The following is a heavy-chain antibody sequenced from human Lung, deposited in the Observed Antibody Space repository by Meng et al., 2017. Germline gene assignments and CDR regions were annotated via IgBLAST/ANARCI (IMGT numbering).Heavy chain of an antibody. D-gene: IGHD4-11*01. Sequence: QVQLQRWGAGLLKPSETLSLTCVVSGGSFSDYYWSWIRHPPGKGLEWIGEINHSGSTNYNPSLESRATISVDTSQNNLSLKLSSVTAADSAVYYCARGPTTMAHDFDYWGQGTLVTVSS. CDR3: ARGPTTMAHDFDY. CDR1: GGSFSDYY. J-gene: IGHJ4*02. V-gene: IGHV4-34*01. CDR2: INHSGST.